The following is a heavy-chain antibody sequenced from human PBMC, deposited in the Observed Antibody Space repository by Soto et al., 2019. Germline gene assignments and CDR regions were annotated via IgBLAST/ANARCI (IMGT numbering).Heavy chain of an antibody. CDR1: GGTLSSYA. J-gene: IGHJ6*02. CDR2: IIPIFGTA. D-gene: IGHD3-16*02. CDR3: ARDDELSGAVHYYSSGMDV. V-gene: IGHV1-69*01. Sequence: QVQLVQSGAEVKKPGSSVKVSCKASGGTLSSYAISWVRQAPGQGLEWMGGIIPIFGTANYAQKFQGRVTITADESTSTAYMELSSLRSEDTAVYYCARDDELSGAVHYYSSGMDVSDPATTVTGSS.